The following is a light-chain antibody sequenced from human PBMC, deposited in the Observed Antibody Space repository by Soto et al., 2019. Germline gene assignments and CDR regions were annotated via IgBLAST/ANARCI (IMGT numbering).Light chain of an antibody. Sequence: QSALTQPASVSGSPVQSITISCTGTSSDVGSYKFVSWYQQHPVKAPKLMIYEGSKRPSGVSNRFSGSKSGNTASLTISGLQAEDEADYYCCSSAGSSTLVFGGWTKVTVL. CDR1: SSDVGSYKF. CDR3: CSSAGSSTLV. J-gene: IGLJ2*01. CDR2: EGS. V-gene: IGLV2-23*01.